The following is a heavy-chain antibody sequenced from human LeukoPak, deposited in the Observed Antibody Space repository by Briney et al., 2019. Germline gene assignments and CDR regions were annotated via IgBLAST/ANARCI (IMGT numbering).Heavy chain of an antibody. J-gene: IGHJ1*01. Sequence: GGSLRLSCAASGFTFSSYGMHWVRQAPGKGLEWVAFIQYDGSNKYYADSVKGRFTISRDNSKNTLSLHMDILRAEDPAVYYCGQDLHFWSGYFSLSREYLHHWGQGPLVPVSS. D-gene: IGHD3-3*02. CDR3: GQDLHFWSGYFSLSREYLHH. CDR2: IQYDGSNK. CDR1: GFTFSSYG. V-gene: IGHV3-30*02.